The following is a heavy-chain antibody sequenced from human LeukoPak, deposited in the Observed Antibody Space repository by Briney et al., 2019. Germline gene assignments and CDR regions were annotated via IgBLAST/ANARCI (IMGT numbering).Heavy chain of an antibody. D-gene: IGHD2-8*01. J-gene: IGHJ5*02. Sequence: SETLSLTCTVSGGSISSGSYYWNWIRQPAGKGLEWIGRIYSSGSTNYNPSLKSRVTISVDTSKNQFSLKLSSVTAADTAVYYCARCTSGWFDPWGQGTLVTVSS. CDR3: ARCTSGWFDP. CDR1: GGSISSGSYY. V-gene: IGHV4-61*02. CDR2: IYSSGST.